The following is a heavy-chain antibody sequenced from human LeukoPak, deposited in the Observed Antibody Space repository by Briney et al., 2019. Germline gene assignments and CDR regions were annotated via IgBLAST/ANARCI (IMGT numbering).Heavy chain of an antibody. CDR2: INPNSGGT. D-gene: IGHD5-18*01. J-gene: IGHJ4*02. Sequence: ASVKVSCEASGYTFTGYYMHWVRQAPGQGLERMGWINPNSGGTNYAQKFQGRVTMARDTSISTAYMELSRLRSDDTAVYYCATANVDTAMVSYYFDYWGEGTLVTVSS. CDR1: GYTFTGYY. CDR3: ATANVDTAMVSYYFDY. V-gene: IGHV1-2*02.